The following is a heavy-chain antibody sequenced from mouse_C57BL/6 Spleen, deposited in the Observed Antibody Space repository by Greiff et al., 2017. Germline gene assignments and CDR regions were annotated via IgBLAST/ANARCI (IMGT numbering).Heavy chain of an antibody. CDR1: GYTFTSYW. CDR2: VYPGSGST. V-gene: IGHV1-55*01. CDR3: ARANYSKGASMEV. Sequence: VQLKQSGAELVKPGASVNMSCTASGYTFTSYWIHWVKQWPGPGLEWIGDVYPGSGSTNYNEKFKGKATLTVDTSTSTAYMQLSRLTSEDTAVYYCARANYSKGASMEVWGTGTTVTVSS. J-gene: IGHJ1*03. D-gene: IGHD2-5*01.